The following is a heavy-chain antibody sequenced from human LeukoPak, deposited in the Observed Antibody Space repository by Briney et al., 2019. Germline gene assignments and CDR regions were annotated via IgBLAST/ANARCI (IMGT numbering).Heavy chain of an antibody. Sequence: GGSLRLSCTVSGFTISMYVMTWVRQAPGKGLEWVSAISGSGSNTFYADSVKGRFTMSRDTSKNTLFLQMNSLRAEDTAVYYCTKARYYDFWSGYKGDAFDIWGQGTMVAVSS. J-gene: IGHJ3*02. V-gene: IGHV3-23*01. CDR2: ISGSGSNT. CDR1: GFTISMYV. D-gene: IGHD3-3*01. CDR3: TKARYYDFWSGYKGDAFDI.